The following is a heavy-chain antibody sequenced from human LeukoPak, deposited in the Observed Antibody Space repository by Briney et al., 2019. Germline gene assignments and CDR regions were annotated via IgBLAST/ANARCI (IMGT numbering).Heavy chain of an antibody. CDR3: ARSWLDYSNYYYYVDV. D-gene: IGHD4-11*01. Sequence: SETLSLTCTVSGGSISSSSYYWGWIRQPPGKGLEWIGSIYYSGSTYYNPSLKSRVTISVDTSKNQFSLKLSSVTAADTAVYYCARSWLDYSNYYYYVDVWGKGTTVTVSS. CDR1: GGSISSSSYY. V-gene: IGHV4-39*07. J-gene: IGHJ6*03. CDR2: IYYSGST.